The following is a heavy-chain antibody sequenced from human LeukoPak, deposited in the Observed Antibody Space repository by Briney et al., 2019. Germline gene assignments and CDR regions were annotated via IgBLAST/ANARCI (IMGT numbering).Heavy chain of an antibody. J-gene: IGHJ5*02. CDR3: AREAGYSSSWYHWFDP. CDR2: ISAYNANT. CDR1: GYTFTNYG. Sequence: ASVKLSCKTSGYTFTNYGISWVRQAPGQGLEWMGWISAYNANTNYAQKFQGRVTMTTDTSTSTAYMELRSLRSDDTAVYYCAREAGYSSSWYHWFDPWGQGTLVTVSS. V-gene: IGHV1-18*01. D-gene: IGHD6-13*01.